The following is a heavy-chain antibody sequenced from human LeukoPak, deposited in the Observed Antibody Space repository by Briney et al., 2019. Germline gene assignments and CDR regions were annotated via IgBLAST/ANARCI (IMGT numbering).Heavy chain of an antibody. Sequence: GGSLRLSCAASGFTFSSYGMHWVRQAPGKGLEWVSSISPSGDSTYYAGSVRGRFTLSRDNSKNTVYFQMNSLRAEDTAIYYCAQDWPSAVTTTPGFWGQGTMVIVSS. V-gene: IGHV3-23*01. CDR1: GFTFSSYG. J-gene: IGHJ3*01. CDR2: ISPSGDST. D-gene: IGHD4-17*01. CDR3: AQDWPSAVTTTPGF.